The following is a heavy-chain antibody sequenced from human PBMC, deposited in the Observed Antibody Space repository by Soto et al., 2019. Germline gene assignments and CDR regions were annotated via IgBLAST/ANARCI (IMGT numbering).Heavy chain of an antibody. CDR2: ITNNGDTT. J-gene: IGHJ3*01. CDR3: AMPAGYGGAFDG. Sequence: EKPLVESGGALAQPGESLTLSCVGSGFTFSIYALTWVRQAPGKGLEWVSLITNNGDTTIFGESVKGRFSISIDNSKNTRYQQLDNLRAEDTAVYYWAMPAGYGGAFDGWDQETKVNVSS. D-gene: IGHD5-12*01. CDR1: GFTFSIYA. V-gene: IGHV3-23*04.